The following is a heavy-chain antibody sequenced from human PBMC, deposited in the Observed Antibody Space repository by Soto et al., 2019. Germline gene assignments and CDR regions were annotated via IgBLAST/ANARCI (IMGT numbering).Heavy chain of an antibody. Sequence: LGESLKISCKGSGYSFTSYWISWVRQMPGKGLGGMGRIDPSDSYTNYSPSFQGHVTISADKSISTAYLQWSSLKASDTAMYYCARHRTYYYGMDVWGQGTTVTVSS. V-gene: IGHV5-10-1*01. CDR1: GYSFTSYW. CDR2: IDPSDSYT. J-gene: IGHJ6*02. CDR3: ARHRTYYYGMDV.